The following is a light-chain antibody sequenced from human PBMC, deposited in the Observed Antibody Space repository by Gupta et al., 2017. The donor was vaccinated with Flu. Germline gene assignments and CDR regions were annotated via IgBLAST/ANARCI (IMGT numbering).Light chain of an antibody. CDR2: DDI. V-gene: IGLV3-21*02. CDR3: QVWDSSSDHCV. Sequence: SYVLTQPPSVSVAPGQTARITCGGNHVGSKSVHWYQQKPGQAPVVVVYDDIDRPSGSPERFSGSNSGNTATLTITRVEAGDEADYYCQVWDSSSDHCVFGGGTKLTVL. CDR1: HVGSKS. J-gene: IGLJ2*01.